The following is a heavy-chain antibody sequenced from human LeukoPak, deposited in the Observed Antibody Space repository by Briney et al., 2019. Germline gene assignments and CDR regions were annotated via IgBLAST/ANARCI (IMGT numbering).Heavy chain of an antibody. CDR3: ARTIAVAGYNRFDP. V-gene: IGHV4-59*01. Sequence: PSETLSLTCTVSGGSISSYYWNWIRQPPGKGLEWIGYIYDSGSTNYNPSLKSRVTISVDTSKNQFSLKLTSVTAADTAVYYCARTIAVAGYNRFDPWGQGTLVTVSS. CDR1: GGSISSYY. J-gene: IGHJ5*02. CDR2: IYDSGST. D-gene: IGHD6-19*01.